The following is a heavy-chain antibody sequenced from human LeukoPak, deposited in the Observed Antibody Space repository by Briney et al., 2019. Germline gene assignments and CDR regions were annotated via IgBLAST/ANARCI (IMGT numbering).Heavy chain of an antibody. CDR2: LYANGGT. V-gene: IGHV3-66*01. D-gene: IGHD3-22*01. J-gene: IGHJ4*02. CDR1: GFIVSSNY. CDR3: AKDSMRYSDSSGYYSDY. Sequence: PGGSLTLSCAASGFIVSSNYMNWVRQAPGKGLEWVSVLYANGGTAYADSVNGRFTVSRDNSKNTLYLQMNSLRVEDTAVYYCAKDSMRYSDSSGYYSDYWGQGTLVTVSS.